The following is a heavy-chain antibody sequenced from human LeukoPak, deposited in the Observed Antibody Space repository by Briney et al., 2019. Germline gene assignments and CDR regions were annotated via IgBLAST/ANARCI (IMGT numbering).Heavy chain of an antibody. Sequence: WASVKVSCKASGYTFTGYYMHWVRQAPGQGLEWMGWINPNSGGTNYAQKFQGRVTMTRDTSISTAYMELSRLRSDDTAVYYCARDPHMDSYVSAFDIWGQGTMVTVSS. CDR1: GYTFTGYY. D-gene: IGHD5-18*01. CDR2: INPNSGGT. V-gene: IGHV1-2*02. J-gene: IGHJ3*02. CDR3: ARDPHMDSYVSAFDI.